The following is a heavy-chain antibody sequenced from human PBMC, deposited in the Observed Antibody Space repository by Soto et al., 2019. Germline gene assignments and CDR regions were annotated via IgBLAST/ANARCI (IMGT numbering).Heavy chain of an antibody. D-gene: IGHD2-2*01. V-gene: IGHV1-46*01. J-gene: IGHJ6*02. CDR2: INPSGGST. CDR1: GYTFTSYY. Sequence: ASVKVSCKASGYTFTSYYMHWVRQAPGQGLEWMGIINPSGGSTSYAQKFQGRVTMTRDTSTSTVYMELSSPRSEDTAVYYCARGLGYCSSTSCSNLRYGMDVWGQGTTVTVSS. CDR3: ARGLGYCSSTSCSNLRYGMDV.